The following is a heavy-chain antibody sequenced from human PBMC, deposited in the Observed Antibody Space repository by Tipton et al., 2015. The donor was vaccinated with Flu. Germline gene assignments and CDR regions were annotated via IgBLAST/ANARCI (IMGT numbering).Heavy chain of an antibody. CDR1: GGSISSSSYY. V-gene: IGHV4-39*07. Sequence: LRLSCTVSGGSISSSSYYRGWIRQPPGKGLEWIGSIYYSGCTYYNPSLKSRVTISVDTSKNQFSLMLSSVTAADTAVYYCAGDGRLAKNIRGYFDLWGRGTLVTVSS. CDR2: IYYSGCT. D-gene: IGHD2/OR15-2a*01. J-gene: IGHJ2*01. CDR3: AGDGRLAKNIRGYFDL.